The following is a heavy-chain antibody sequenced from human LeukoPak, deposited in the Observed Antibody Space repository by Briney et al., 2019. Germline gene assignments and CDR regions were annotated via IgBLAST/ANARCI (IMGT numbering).Heavy chain of an antibody. J-gene: IGHJ4*02. V-gene: IGHV3-23*01. CDR1: GFTFSSYA. D-gene: IGHD3-10*01. CDR3: AKDLISMVRGLQGHYFDY. Sequence: QAGGSLRLSCAASGFTFSSYAMNWVRQAPGKGLEWVSAISGSGGSTYYADSVKGRFTISRDNSKNTLYLQMNSLRAEDTAVYYCAKDLISMVRGLQGHYFDYWGQGTLVTVSS. CDR2: ISGSGGST.